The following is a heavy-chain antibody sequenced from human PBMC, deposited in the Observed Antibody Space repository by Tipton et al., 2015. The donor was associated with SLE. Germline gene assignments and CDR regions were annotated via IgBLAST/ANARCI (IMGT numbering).Heavy chain of an antibody. V-gene: IGHV4-59*11. CDR1: GGSISSHY. Sequence: TLSLTCTVSGGSISSHYWSWIRQPPGKGLEWIGYIYYSGSTNYNPTLKSRVPISVDTSKNQFSLKLSSVTAADTAVYYCARVSGYDSSYFDYWGQGTLVTVSS. CDR3: ARVSGYDSSYFDY. D-gene: IGHD3-22*01. CDR2: IYYSGST. J-gene: IGHJ4*02.